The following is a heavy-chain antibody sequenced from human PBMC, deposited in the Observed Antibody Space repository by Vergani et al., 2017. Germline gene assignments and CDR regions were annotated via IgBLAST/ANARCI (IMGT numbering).Heavy chain of an antibody. CDR2: ISGSGGST. D-gene: IGHD3-3*01. J-gene: IGHJ4*02. CDR3: AKDPEGYDFWSGFPDY. CDR1: GFTFSSYA. Sequence: EVQLLESGGGLVQPGGSLRLSCAASGFTFSSYAMSWVRQAPGKGLEWVSAISGSGGSTYYADSVKGRFTISRDSSKNTLYLQMNSLRAEDTAVDYCAKDPEGYDFWSGFPDYWGQGTLVTVSS. V-gene: IGHV3-23*01.